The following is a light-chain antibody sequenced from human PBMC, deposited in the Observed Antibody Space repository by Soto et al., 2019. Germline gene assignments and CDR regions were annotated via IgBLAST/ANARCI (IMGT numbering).Light chain of an antibody. J-gene: IGLJ1*01. Sequence: QSALTQPASVPGSPGQSITISCTGTSSDVGGFDYVSWYQHLPGKAPKLIIYEVTNRPSGVSHRFSGSKSAYTASLTISGLQAEDEADYYCSSFTTTSTYVFGTGTKVTVL. CDR1: SSDVGGFDY. V-gene: IGLV2-14*01. CDR2: EVT. CDR3: SSFTTTSTYV.